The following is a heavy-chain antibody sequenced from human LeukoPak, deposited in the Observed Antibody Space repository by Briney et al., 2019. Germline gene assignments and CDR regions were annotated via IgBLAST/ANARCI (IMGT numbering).Heavy chain of an antibody. V-gene: IGHV3-23*01. CDR2: ISGSGGST. CDR1: GFTFSSCA. J-gene: IGHJ6*02. D-gene: IGHD3-10*01. Sequence: GGSLRLSCAASGFTFSSCAMSWVRQAPGKGLEWVSAISGSGGSTYYADSVKGRFTISRDNSKNTLYLQMNSLRAEDTAVYYCAKVSTGSGSYYPFRYGMDVWGQGTTVTVSS. CDR3: AKVSTGSGSYYPFRYGMDV.